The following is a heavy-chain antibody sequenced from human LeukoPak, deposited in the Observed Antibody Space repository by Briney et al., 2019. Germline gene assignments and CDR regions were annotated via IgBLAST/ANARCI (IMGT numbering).Heavy chain of an antibody. V-gene: IGHV3-33*01. Sequence: GGSLRLSCAASGFTFSSYGMHWVRQAPGKGLEWVAVIWYDGSNKYYADSVKGRFTISRDNSKNTLYLQMNSLRAEDTAVYYCARGSRYGDYGLRYFDLWGRGTLVTVSS. CDR2: IWYDGSNK. J-gene: IGHJ2*01. CDR1: GFTFSSYG. CDR3: ARGSRYGDYGLRYFDL. D-gene: IGHD4-17*01.